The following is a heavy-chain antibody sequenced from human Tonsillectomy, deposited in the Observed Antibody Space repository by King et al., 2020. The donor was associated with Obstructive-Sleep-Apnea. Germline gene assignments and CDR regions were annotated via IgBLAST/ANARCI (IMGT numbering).Heavy chain of an antibody. CDR2: ISYDGSNK. V-gene: IGHV3-30-3*01. J-gene: IGHJ4*02. Sequence: VQLEQSGGGVVQPGRSLRLSCAASGFTFSSYAMHWVRQAPGKGLEWVALISYDGSNKYYADSVKGRFTISRDNSKNTLYLQMNSLRAEDTAVYYCSRLYYYDSSGYYYRNSWGQGTLVTVSS. CDR1: GFTFSSYA. CDR3: SRLYYYDSSGYYYRNS. D-gene: IGHD3-22*01.